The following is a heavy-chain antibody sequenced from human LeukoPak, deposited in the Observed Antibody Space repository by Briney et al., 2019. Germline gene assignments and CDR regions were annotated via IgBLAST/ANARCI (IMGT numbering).Heavy chain of an antibody. CDR3: ARDGYGGNSFDY. D-gene: IGHD4-23*01. V-gene: IGHV1-2*02. CDR1: GYTFPGHH. CDR2: INPKNGGT. Sequence: SVKVSCKASGYTFPGHHIHWVRQAPGQGLEWMGWINPKNGGTNYAQKFQGRVTMTRDTSINTAFMELSRLNSDDTAVYFCARDGYGGNSFDYWGQGTLVTVSS. J-gene: IGHJ4*02.